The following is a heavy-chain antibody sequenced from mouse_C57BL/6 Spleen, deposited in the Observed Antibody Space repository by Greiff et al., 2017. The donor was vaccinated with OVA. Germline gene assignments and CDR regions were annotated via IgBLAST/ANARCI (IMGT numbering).Heavy chain of an antibody. V-gene: IGHV5-6*02. J-gene: IGHJ4*01. CDR1: GFTFSSYG. D-gene: IGHD1-1*01. CDR3: ARPKFITTVAYAMDD. CDR2: ISSGGSYT. Sequence: DVMLVESGGDLVKPGGSLKLSCAASGFTFSSYGMSWVRQTPDKRLEWVATISSGGSYTYYPDSVKGRFTISRDNAKNTLYLQMSSLKSEDTAMYYCARPKFITTVAYAMDDWGQGTSVTVSS.